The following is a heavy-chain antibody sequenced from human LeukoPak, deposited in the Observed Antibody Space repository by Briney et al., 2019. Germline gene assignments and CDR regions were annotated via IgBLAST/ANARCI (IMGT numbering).Heavy chain of an antibody. CDR3: ARGGPYSSSWRYYYYYYMDV. CDR1: GGSFSGYY. J-gene: IGHJ6*03. V-gene: IGHV4-34*01. CDR2: INHSGST. D-gene: IGHD6-13*01. Sequence: SETLSLTCAVYGGSFSGYYWSWIRQPPGKGLEWIGEINHSGSTNYNPSLKSRVTISVDTSKNQFSLKLSSVTAADTAVYYCARGGPYSSSWRYYYYYYMDVWGKGTAVTVSS.